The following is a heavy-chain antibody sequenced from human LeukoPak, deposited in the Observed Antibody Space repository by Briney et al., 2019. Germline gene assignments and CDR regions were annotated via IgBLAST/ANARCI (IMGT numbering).Heavy chain of an antibody. CDR1: GYTFTDYH. V-gene: IGHV1-2*02. Sequence: ASVKVSFKAFGYTFTDYHMHWVRQAPGQGLEWMGWINPNSGDTNYAQKFQGRVTMTRDTTISTAYMELSRLRSDHTAVFYCATLMAHLDYWGQGTLVTVSS. CDR2: INPNSGDT. CDR3: ATLMAHLDY. J-gene: IGHJ4*02. D-gene: IGHD2-8*01.